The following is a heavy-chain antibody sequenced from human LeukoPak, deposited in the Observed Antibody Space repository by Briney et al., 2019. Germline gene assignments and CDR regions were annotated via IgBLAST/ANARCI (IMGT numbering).Heavy chain of an antibody. CDR3: ATLAHEYGDHSAGGF. CDR2: IYYSGST. D-gene: IGHD4-17*01. Sequence: SETLSLTCTVSGGSISSYYWSWIRQPPGKGLEWIGYIYYSGSTTYNPSLKSRVTISVDTSKNQFSLKLSSVTAADTAVYYCATLAHEYGDHSAGGFWGQGTLVTVSS. J-gene: IGHJ4*02. CDR1: GGSISSYY. V-gene: IGHV4-59*08.